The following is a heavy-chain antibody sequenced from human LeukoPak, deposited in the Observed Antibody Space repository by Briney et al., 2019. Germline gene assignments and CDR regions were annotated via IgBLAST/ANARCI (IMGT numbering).Heavy chain of an antibody. CDR3: ARDPKRMVRGTYYGMDV. CDR1: GYTFTSYG. D-gene: IGHD3-10*01. V-gene: IGHV1-18*01. J-gene: IGHJ6*02. CDR2: ISAYNGNT. Sequence: ASVKVSCKASGYTFTSYGISWVRQAPGQGLEWMGWISAYNGNTNYAQKLQGRVTMTTDTSTSTAYMELRSLRPDDTAVYYCARDPKRMVRGTYYGMDVWGQGTTVTVSS.